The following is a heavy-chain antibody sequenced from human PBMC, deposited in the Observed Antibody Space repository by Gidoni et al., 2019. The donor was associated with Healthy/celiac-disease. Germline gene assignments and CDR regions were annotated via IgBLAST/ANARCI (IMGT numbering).Heavy chain of an antibody. CDR2: INHSGST. V-gene: IGHV4-34*01. CDR3: ARSVFGYFSFDY. CDR1: GGSFSGYY. J-gene: IGHJ4*02. D-gene: IGHD3-10*01. Sequence: HVQLQPWGAGLLTPSETLSLTCAVYGGSFSGYYWSWIRQPPGKGLEWIGEINHSGSTNYNPSLKSRVTISVDTSKNQFSLKLSSVTAADTAVYYCARSVFGYFSFDYWGQGTLVTVSS.